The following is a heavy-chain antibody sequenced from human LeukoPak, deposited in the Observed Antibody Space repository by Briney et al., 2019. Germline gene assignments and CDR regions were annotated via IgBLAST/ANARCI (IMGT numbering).Heavy chain of an antibody. CDR1: GFTFSSYA. CDR2: ISGSGGST. Sequence: GGSQRLSCAASGFTFSSYAMSWVRQAPGKGLEWVSAISGSGGSTYYADSVKGRFTISRDNSKNTLSLQLISLRAEDTAVYYCARDWGIAAGGLYDYWGQGTLVTVSS. D-gene: IGHD6-13*01. V-gene: IGHV3-23*01. CDR3: ARDWGIAAGGLYDY. J-gene: IGHJ4*02.